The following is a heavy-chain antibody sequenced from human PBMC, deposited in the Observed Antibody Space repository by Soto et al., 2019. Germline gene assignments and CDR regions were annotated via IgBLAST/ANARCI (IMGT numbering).Heavy chain of an antibody. J-gene: IGHJ6*02. Sequence: GESLTLSCKGSGYSFTSYWISWVRQMPGKGLEWMGRIDPSDSYTNYSPSFQGHVTISADKPISTAYLQWSSLKASDTAMYYCARHEDIVFTINGDYRMVVWGQEPRFTVSS. CDR3: ARHEDIVFTINGDYRMVV. V-gene: IGHV5-10-1*01. D-gene: IGHD5-12*01. CDR1: GYSFTSYW. CDR2: IDPSDSYT.